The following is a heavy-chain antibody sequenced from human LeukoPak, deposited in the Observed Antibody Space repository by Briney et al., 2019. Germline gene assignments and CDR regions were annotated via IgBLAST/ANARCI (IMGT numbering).Heavy chain of an antibody. CDR1: GYTFTSYD. CDR2: INPSGGST. V-gene: IGHV1-46*01. CDR3: ARNVDSGLDY. J-gene: IGHJ4*02. D-gene: IGHD1-26*01. Sequence: ASVKVSCKASGYTFTSYDINWVRQAPGQGLEWMGFINPSGGSTSYAQKFQGRVTMTRDTSTSTVYMELSSLRSEDTAVYYCARNVDSGLDYWGQGTRVTVSS.